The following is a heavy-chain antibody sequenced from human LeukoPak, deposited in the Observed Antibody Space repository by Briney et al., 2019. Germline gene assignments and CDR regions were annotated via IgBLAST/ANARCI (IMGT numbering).Heavy chain of an antibody. CDR3: ARDIVPHSGYDLFDY. CDR2: ISYSGST. Sequence: PSETLSLTCTVSGSSINVYYWSWIRQSPGKGLEWIAYISYSGSTNYNPSLKSRVTISVDTSKNQFSLRLSSMTAADTAVYYCARDIVPHSGYDLFDYWGQGTLVTVSS. J-gene: IGHJ4*02. D-gene: IGHD5-12*01. CDR1: GSSINVYY. V-gene: IGHV4-59*01.